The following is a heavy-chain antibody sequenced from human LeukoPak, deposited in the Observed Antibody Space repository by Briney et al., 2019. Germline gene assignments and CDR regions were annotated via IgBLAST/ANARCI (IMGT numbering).Heavy chain of an antibody. Sequence: GGSLRLSCAASGFTFSDYYMSWIRQAPGKGLEWVSYISSSGSTIYYADSVKGRFTISRDNAKNTLYLQMNSLRAEDTAVYYCARSRLDRRFLEWLPRGSDYWGQGTLVSVSS. D-gene: IGHD3-3*01. CDR2: ISSSGSTI. CDR3: ARSRLDRRFLEWLPRGSDY. V-gene: IGHV3-11*04. CDR1: GFTFSDYY. J-gene: IGHJ4*02.